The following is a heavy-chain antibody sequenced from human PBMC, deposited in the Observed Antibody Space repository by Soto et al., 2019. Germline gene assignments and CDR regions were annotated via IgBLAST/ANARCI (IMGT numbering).Heavy chain of an antibody. Sequence: SQTLSLTCSISGDSVSSNSAAWNWIRQSPSRGLEWLGRTYYRSKWYNDYAVSVKSRITINPDTSKNQFSLKLNSVTPEDTAVYYCARALGVVWIEVASDAFDIWGQGTMVTVSS. CDR1: GDSVSSNSAA. CDR3: ARALGVVWIEVASDAFDI. J-gene: IGHJ3*02. D-gene: IGHD6-19*01. V-gene: IGHV6-1*01. CDR2: TYYRSKWYN.